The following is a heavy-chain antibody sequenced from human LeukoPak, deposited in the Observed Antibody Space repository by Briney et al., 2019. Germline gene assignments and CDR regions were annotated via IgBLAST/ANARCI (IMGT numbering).Heavy chain of an antibody. V-gene: IGHV4-39*01. D-gene: IGHD2-2*01. CDR3: ARVDCSSTSCYHFDY. CDR1: GGSISSSSYY. CDR2: IYYSGST. J-gene: IGHJ4*02. Sequence: TETLSLTCTVSGGSISSSSYYWGWIRQPPGKGLEWIGGIYYSGSTYYNPSLKSRVTISVDTSKNQFSLMLSSVTAPDTAVYYCARVDCSSTSCYHFDYWGQGTLVTVSS.